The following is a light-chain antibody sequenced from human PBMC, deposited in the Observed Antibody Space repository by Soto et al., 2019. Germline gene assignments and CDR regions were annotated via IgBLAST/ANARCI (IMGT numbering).Light chain of an antibody. J-gene: IGLJ2*01. Sequence: QAVVTQPPSASGTPGQRVTISCSGSNSNIGSNTVHWYQQLPGTAPKLLIYSNNQRPSGVPDRFSGSKSGTSASLSISGLQSEDEADYYCAAWDDILNGVVFGGGTQLTVL. CDR3: AAWDDILNGVV. CDR2: SNN. V-gene: IGLV1-44*01. CDR1: NSNIGSNT.